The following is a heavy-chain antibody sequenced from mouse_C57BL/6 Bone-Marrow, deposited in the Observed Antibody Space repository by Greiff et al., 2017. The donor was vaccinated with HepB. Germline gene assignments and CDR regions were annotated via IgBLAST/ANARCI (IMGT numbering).Heavy chain of an antibody. CDR3: ARRGIYYDYVYFDY. CDR1: GYTFTSYW. Sequence: VKLQESGAELVRPGSSVKLSCKASGYTFTSYWMDWVKQRPGQGLEWIGNIYPSDSETHYNQKFKDKATLTVDKSSSTAYMQLSSLTSEDSAVYYCARRGIYYDYVYFDYWGQGTTLTVSS. V-gene: IGHV1-61*01. J-gene: IGHJ2*01. CDR2: IYPSDSET. D-gene: IGHD2-4*01.